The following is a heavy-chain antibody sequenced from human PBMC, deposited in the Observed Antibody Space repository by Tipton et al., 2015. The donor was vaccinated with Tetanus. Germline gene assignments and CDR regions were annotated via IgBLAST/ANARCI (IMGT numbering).Heavy chain of an antibody. CDR3: ARYKSWVDSSGYDY. V-gene: IGHV4-39*07. CDR2: IYYSGST. Sequence: TLSLTCTVSGGSISSSYYWGWIRQPPGKGLEWIGSIYYSGSTYYNPSLKSRVTISVDTSKNQFSLKLSSVTAADTAVYYCARYKSWVDSSGYDYWGQGTLVTVSS. CDR1: GGSISSSYY. D-gene: IGHD6-19*01. J-gene: IGHJ4*02.